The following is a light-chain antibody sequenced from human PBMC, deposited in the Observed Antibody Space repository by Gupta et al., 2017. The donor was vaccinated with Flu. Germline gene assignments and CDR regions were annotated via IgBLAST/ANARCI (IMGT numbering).Light chain of an antibody. J-gene: IGKJ5*01. CDR3: QQYNNGAPIT. V-gene: IGKV3D-15*01. CDR1: QSGSSN. Sequence: IVMMPSPATLSVSPGERATLSCRASQSGSSNLAGYQQKPGQAPRRLIYGASTRATGITARFRGSGSGTEFTLTISSLQSEDLGVYYCQQYNNGAPITFDQGRRLEMK. CDR2: GAS.